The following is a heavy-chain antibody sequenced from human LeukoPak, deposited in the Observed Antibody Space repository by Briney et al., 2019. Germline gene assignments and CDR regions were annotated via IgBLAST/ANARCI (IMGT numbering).Heavy chain of an antibody. D-gene: IGHD2-2*01. CDR2: INPNSGGT. CDR3: ARVRIVVVPAAGFDP. CDR1: GYTFTGYY. J-gene: IGHJ5*02. V-gene: IGHV1-2*02. Sequence: GASVKVSCKASGYTFTGYYMHWVRQAPGQGLEWMGWINPNSGGTNYAQKFQGRVTMTRDTSISTAYMEPSRLRSDDTAVYYCARVRIVVVPAAGFDPWGQGTLVTVSS.